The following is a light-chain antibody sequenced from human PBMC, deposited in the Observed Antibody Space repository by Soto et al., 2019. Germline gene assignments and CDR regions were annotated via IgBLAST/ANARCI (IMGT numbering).Light chain of an antibody. CDR3: QQRSNWLT. CDR1: QGISNY. CDR2: DAS. Sequence: TQSPSSLSASVGDRVTITCRASQGISNYLAWYQQKPGQAPRLLIYDASNRATGIPARFSGSGSGTDFTLTISSLEPEDFAVYYCQQRSNWLTFGGGTKVEIK. V-gene: IGKV3D-11*01. J-gene: IGKJ4*01.